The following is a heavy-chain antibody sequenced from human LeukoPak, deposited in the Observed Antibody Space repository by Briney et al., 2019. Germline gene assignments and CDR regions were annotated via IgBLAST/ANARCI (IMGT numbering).Heavy chain of an antibody. CDR3: ARHASGVFDY. D-gene: IGHD1-26*01. Sequence: PSESLSLTCTVSGGSIGRSYYWGWIRQPPGKALDWIGSIDSGGDTDHNPSLKSRVTMSVDTSKNHFSLKLSSVTAAGTAVYYCARHASGVFDYWGQGTLVTVPS. V-gene: IGHV4-39*01. J-gene: IGHJ4*02. CDR1: GGSIGRSYY. CDR2: IDSGGDT.